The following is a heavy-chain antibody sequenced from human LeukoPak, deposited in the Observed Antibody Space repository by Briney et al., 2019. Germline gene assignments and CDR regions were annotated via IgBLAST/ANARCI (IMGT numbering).Heavy chain of an antibody. Sequence: PETLSLTRTVSGGSISSYYWSWIRQPAGKGLEWIGRIYTSGSTNYNPSLKSRVTMSVDTSKNQFSLKLSSVTAADTAVYYCARENYDILTGYYTFDYWGQGTLVTVSS. CDR2: IYTSGST. CDR3: ARENYDILTGYYTFDY. V-gene: IGHV4-4*07. D-gene: IGHD3-9*01. CDR1: GGSISSYY. J-gene: IGHJ4*02.